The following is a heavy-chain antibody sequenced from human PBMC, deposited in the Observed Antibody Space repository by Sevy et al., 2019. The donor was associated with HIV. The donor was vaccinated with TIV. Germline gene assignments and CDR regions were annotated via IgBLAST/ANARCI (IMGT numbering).Heavy chain of an antibody. CDR3: ARDLQFYDSGDFGPAFMPDY. D-gene: IGHD4-17*01. CDR2: IWFDGSNT. CDR1: GFTFSSYG. V-gene: IGHV3-33*01. J-gene: IGHJ4*02. Sequence: GGSLRLSCAASGFTFSSYGMHWVRQGPGKGLEWVAVIWFDGSNTYYADSVKGRFTISREIGKNTLHLQMNSLRAEDTAVYYCARDLQFYDSGDFGPAFMPDYWGQGTLVTVSS.